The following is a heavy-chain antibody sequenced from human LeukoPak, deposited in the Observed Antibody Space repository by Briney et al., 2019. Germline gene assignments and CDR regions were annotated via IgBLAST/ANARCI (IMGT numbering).Heavy chain of an antibody. CDR2: IYHSGST. CDR3: ANGRPYDFWSGHGAFDI. D-gene: IGHD3-3*01. CDR1: GGTISSSNW. V-gene: IGHV4-4*02. Sequence: SETLSLTCAVSGGTISSSNWWSWVRQPPGKGLEWIGEIYHSGSTYYNPSLKSRVTISVDRSKNQFSLKLSSVTAADTAVYYCANGRPYDFWSGHGAFDIWGQGTMVTVSS. J-gene: IGHJ3*02.